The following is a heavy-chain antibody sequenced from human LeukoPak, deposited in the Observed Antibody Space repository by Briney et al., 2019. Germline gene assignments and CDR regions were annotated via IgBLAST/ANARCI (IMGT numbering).Heavy chain of an antibody. J-gene: IGHJ2*01. D-gene: IGHD3-3*01. Sequence: GGSLRLSCAASGFTFSNYAMSWLRQAPGKGLEWVSTIGNSGGSTYYADSVKGRFAISRDNAKNSLYLQMNSLRAEDTAVYYCARDRGITTDWYFDLWGRGTLVTVSS. CDR1: GFTFSNYA. CDR2: IGNSGGST. V-gene: IGHV3-23*01. CDR3: ARDRGITTDWYFDL.